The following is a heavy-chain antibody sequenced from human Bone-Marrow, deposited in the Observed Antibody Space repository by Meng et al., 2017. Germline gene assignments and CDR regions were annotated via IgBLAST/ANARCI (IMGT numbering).Heavy chain of an antibody. CDR3: SGHVDY. J-gene: IGHJ4*01. Sequence: VGSVGGFVKSGGCLRLSCAASGFTFSNAWMTWVRQAPGKGLEWIGRMKSNVDGGTVDYAAAVKGRFFISRDDSENTFYLQMNSLKTEDTAVYYCSGHVDYWGHGTLVTVSS. V-gene: IGHV3-15*01. CDR2: MKSNVDGGTV. CDR1: GFTFSNAW.